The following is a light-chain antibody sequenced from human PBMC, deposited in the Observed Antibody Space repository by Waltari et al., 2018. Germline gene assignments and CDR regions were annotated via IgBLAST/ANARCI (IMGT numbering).Light chain of an antibody. CDR3: QVWDSSSDHPV. J-gene: IGLJ2*01. Sequence: SYVLTQPPSVSVAPGKTARITWGGNNIGSKSVHWYQQKPGQAPVLVVYDDSDRPSGIPERCSGSNSGNTATLTSSRVEAGDEADYYCQVWDSSSDHPVFGGGTKLTVL. CDR2: DDS. CDR1: NIGSKS. V-gene: IGLV3-21*03.